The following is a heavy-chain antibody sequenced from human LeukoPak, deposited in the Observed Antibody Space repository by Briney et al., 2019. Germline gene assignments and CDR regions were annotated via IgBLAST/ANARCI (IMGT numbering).Heavy chain of an antibody. CDR2: FYYSGSI. J-gene: IGHJ4*02. CDR3: ARMGFYGSSTYDY. CDR1: GVSISSHF. Sequence: NPSETLSLTCTVSGVSISSHFWSWLRQPPGKGLEWIGFFYYSGSINYNPSLKSRATISVDTSKNQFSLKLSSVTAADTAVYYCARMGFYGSSTYDYWGQGTLVTVSS. V-gene: IGHV4-59*11. D-gene: IGHD6-6*01.